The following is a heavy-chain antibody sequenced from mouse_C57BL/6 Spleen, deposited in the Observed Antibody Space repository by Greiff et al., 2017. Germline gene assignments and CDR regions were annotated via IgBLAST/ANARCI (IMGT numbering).Heavy chain of an antibody. CDR1: GYTFTSYN. D-gene: IGHD2-4*01. CDR3: ARSPYDYDGHYFDY. CDR2: IYPGNGDT. V-gene: IGHV1-12*01. Sequence: LQQSGAELVRPGASVKMSCKASGYTFTSYNMHWVKQTPRQGLEWIGAIYPGNGDTSYNQKFKGKATLTVDKSSSTAYMQLSSLTSEDSAVYFCARSPYDYDGHYFDYWGQGTTLTVSS. J-gene: IGHJ2*01.